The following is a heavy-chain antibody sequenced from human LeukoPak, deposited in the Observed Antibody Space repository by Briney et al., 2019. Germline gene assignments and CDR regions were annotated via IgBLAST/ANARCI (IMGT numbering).Heavy chain of an antibody. CDR2: ISVGGANT. CDR1: GVTFSGFG. CDR3: AKMKGHPLPKYYMDV. D-gene: IGHD1-26*01. V-gene: IGHV3-23*01. Sequence: GRSLSLAWAASGVTFSGFGTSWVRRPAGNWMEWVSGISVGGANTPYAACVKGRFTISRDNSKNTLYLEMNSLRAEHTSIYYCAKMKGHPLPKYYMDVWGQGTTVTVSS. J-gene: IGHJ6*01.